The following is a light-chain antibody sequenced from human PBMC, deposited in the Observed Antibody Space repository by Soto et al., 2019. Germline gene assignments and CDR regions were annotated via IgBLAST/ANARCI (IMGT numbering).Light chain of an antibody. CDR3: QQYNNWPT. CDR1: QSVSRRY. J-gene: IGKJ1*01. CDR2: GAS. V-gene: IGKV3-15*01. Sequence: EIVLTPSPGTLSLSPVERATLSGMASQSVSRRYLAWYQQKPGQAPRLLIYGASTRATGIPARFSGSGSGTEFTLTISSLQSEDFAVYYCQQYNNWPTFGQGTKVDNK.